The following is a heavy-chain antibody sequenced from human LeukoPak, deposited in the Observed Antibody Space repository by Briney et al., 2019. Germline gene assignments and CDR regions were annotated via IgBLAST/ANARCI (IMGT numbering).Heavy chain of an antibody. CDR3: ARQSTCSDNCYYRHFDL. Sequence: GGSLRLSCAASGFTFSSYTMNWVRQAPGKGLEWVSHTTSSGKTIYYGDSVEGRFTISRDNAKNSLYLQMSSLRAEDTAVYYCARQSTCSDNCYYRHFDLWGQGTMVTVSS. V-gene: IGHV3-48*01. J-gene: IGHJ4*02. D-gene: IGHD2-21*01. CDR2: TTSSGKTI. CDR1: GFTFSSYT.